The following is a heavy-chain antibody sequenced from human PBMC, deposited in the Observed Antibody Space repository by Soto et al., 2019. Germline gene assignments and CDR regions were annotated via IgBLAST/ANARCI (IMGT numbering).Heavy chain of an antibody. Sequence: GGSLRLSCAASGFTFSSYAMHWVRQAPGKGLEWVAVISYDGSNKYYADSVKGRFTISRDNSKNTLYLQMNSLRAEDTAVYYCAREDRFGELLSSRYYYYGMDVWGQGTTVTVSS. D-gene: IGHD3-10*01. CDR3: AREDRFGELLSSRYYYYGMDV. V-gene: IGHV3-30-3*01. CDR1: GFTFSSYA. J-gene: IGHJ6*02. CDR2: ISYDGSNK.